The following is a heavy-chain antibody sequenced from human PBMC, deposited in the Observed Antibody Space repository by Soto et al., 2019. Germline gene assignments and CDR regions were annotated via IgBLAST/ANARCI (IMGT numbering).Heavy chain of an antibody. J-gene: IGHJ4*02. CDR3: GKALYSNLNLNLPY. D-gene: IGHD3-10*01. CDR2: ITSSDVTS. CDR1: GFTFSDYY. V-gene: IGHV3-23*01. Sequence: GGSLRLSCAASGFTFSDYYMSWILQAPGKGLEWVATITSSDVTSYYADSVKGRFTVSRDRSQNTLDLQMNSLRAEDTAVYYCGKALYSNLNLNLPYRGQGTLVTVSS.